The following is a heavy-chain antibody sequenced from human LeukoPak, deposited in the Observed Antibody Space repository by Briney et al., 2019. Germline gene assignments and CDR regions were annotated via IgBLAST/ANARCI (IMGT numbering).Heavy chain of an antibody. CDR1: GGSISSYY. CDR3: ARHRSVYYYDSSGYFNWFDP. D-gene: IGHD3-22*01. CDR2: IYYSGST. V-gene: IGHV4-59*01. J-gene: IGHJ5*02. Sequence: SETLSLTCTVSGGSISSYYWSWVRQPPGRGLEWVGYIYYSGSTNYNPSLKSRVTISVDTSKNQFSLKLSSVTAADTAVYYCARHRSVYYYDSSGYFNWFDPWGQGTLVTVSS.